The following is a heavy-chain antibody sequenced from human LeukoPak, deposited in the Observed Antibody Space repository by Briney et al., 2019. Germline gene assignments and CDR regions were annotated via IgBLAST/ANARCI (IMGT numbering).Heavy chain of an antibody. CDR3: AKDRIGIVGARGPPHHRLAPYYFDY. V-gene: IGHV3-23*01. CDR1: GFTFSSYA. Sequence: PGGSLRLSCAASGFTFSSYAMSWVRQAPGKGLEWVSAISGSGGSTYYADSVKGRFTISRDNSKNTLYLQVNSLRAEDTAVYYCAKDRIGIVGARGPPHHRLAPYYFDYWGQGTLVTVSS. CDR2: ISGSGGST. D-gene: IGHD1-26*01. J-gene: IGHJ4*02.